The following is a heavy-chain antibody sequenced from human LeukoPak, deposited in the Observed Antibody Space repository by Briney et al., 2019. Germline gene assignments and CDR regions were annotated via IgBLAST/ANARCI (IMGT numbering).Heavy chain of an antibody. V-gene: IGHV4-59*01. J-gene: IGHJ5*02. CDR2: IYYSGST. D-gene: IGHD3-22*01. CDR1: GGSISSYY. CDR3: ANNYYDSSGYYS. Sequence: SETLSLTCTVSGGSISSYYWSWIRQPPGKGLEWIGYIYYSGSTNYNPSLKSRVTISVDTSKNQFSLKLSSVTAADTAVYYCANNYYDSSGYYSWGQGTLVTVSS.